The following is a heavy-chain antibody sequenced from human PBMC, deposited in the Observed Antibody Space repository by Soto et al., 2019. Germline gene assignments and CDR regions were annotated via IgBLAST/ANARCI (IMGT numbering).Heavy chain of an antibody. V-gene: IGHV3-30-3*01. CDR3: ARGWENNFWSGFPDY. CDR2: VSYDASNK. J-gene: IGHJ4*02. Sequence: QVHLVESGGGVVQPGKSLRLSCAASGFTFSRFAINWVRQTPGKGLEWVAVVSYDASNKMYADSVKGRFTIYRDNFSNMVFLQMSSLSAEDTAIYYCARGWENNFWSGFPDYWGQGTLVTVSS. CDR1: GFTFSRFA. D-gene: IGHD3-3*01.